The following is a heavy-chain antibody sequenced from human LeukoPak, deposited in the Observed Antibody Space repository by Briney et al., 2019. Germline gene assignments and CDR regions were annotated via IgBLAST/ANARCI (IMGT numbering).Heavy chain of an antibody. J-gene: IGHJ4*02. CDR1: GYTFTGHY. CDR3: ARRNSHIGSYRPSYYFDY. D-gene: IGHD1-26*01. V-gene: IGHV1-46*01. CDR2: INPSGGST. Sequence: GASVKVSCKASGYTFTGHYMHWVRQAPGQGLEWMGIINPSGGSTIYAQKFQGRVTMTRDTSTSTIYMELSSLRSEDTAVYYCARRNSHIGSYRPSYYFDYWGQGTLVTVSS.